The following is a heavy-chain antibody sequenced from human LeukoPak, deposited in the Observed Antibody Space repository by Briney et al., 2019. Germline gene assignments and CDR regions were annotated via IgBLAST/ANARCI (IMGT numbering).Heavy chain of an antibody. CDR3: AGHHPRNTVDF. D-gene: IGHD2/OR15-2a*01. CDR1: GGSISSYY. CDR2: ISDIGSI. J-gene: IGHJ4*02. Sequence: SETLSLTCTVSGGSISSYYWSWIRQPPGKRLGWIAYISDIGSINYNPSLKSRVTISLDTSKNQFSLKLSSVTAADTAVYYCAGHHPRNTVDFWGQGTLVTVSS. V-gene: IGHV4-59*08.